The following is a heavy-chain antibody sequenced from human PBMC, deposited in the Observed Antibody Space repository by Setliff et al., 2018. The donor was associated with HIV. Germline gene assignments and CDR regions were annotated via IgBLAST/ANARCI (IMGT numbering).Heavy chain of an antibody. V-gene: IGHV4-39*07. CDR1: GGSASNSRYY. CDR3: ARAPGAYYYDSSGYPIGIRFDY. Sequence: SETLSLTCTVSGGSASNSRYYWAWIRQPPGKGLEYIGSIHYNERTYYNPSLKSRVAMSVDTSKDQFSLRLYSVTAADTAVYYCARAPGAYYYDSSGYPIGIRFDYWGQGTLVTVSS. J-gene: IGHJ4*02. CDR2: IHYNERT. D-gene: IGHD3-22*01.